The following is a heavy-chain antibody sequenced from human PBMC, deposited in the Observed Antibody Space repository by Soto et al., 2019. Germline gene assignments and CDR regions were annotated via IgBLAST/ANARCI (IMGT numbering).Heavy chain of an antibody. Sequence: SATLSLPNTVSGALISRRDYFWGWIRQNTGKGLEWIGNIDYNGVTYYNPSLKSRVTVSKDTSKNQFSLKVDSVTAADTAIYYCGRGMIGTSRHTHADYRGQGTHVTGSS. CDR3: GRGMIGTSRHTHADY. V-gene: IGHV4-39*01. CDR1: GALISRRDYF. J-gene: IGHJ4*02. CDR2: IDYNGVT. D-gene: IGHD2-8*01.